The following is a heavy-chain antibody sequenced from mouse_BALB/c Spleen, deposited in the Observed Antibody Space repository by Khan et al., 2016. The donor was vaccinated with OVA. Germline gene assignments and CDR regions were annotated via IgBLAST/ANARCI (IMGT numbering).Heavy chain of an antibody. CDR1: GYVFSSYW. V-gene: IGHV1-80*01. Sequence: QVQLQQSGAELVRPGSSVKISCKASGYVFSSYWMNWVKQRPGQGLEWIGQIYPGDGDTNYNGKFKDKATLTADKSSNTAYMQLSSLTSEDSAVYFCARSGDDYFAYWGQGTLVTVSA. CDR3: ARSGDDYFAY. D-gene: IGHD2-13*01. CDR2: IYPGDGDT. J-gene: IGHJ3*01.